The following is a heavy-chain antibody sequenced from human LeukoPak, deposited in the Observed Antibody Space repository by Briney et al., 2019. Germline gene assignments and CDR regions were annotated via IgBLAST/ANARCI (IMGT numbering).Heavy chain of an antibody. D-gene: IGHD6-13*01. CDR3: AKARWEIRAVAGYYFDY. V-gene: IGHV3-33*06. CDR1: GFTFRSYG. CDR2: LWYDGSNK. Sequence: GGSLRLSRAAPGFTFRSYGMHWVPQAPGKGLEWVAVLWYDGSNKYYVDSVKGRFTISRANYKTKLYLQMNSLSAEDTAVYYYAKARWEIRAVAGYYFDYWGQGTLVTVSS. J-gene: IGHJ4*02.